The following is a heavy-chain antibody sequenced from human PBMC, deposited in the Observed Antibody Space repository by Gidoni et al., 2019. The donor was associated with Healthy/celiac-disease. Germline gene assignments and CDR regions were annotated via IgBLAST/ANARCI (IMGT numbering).Heavy chain of an antibody. V-gene: IGHV4-39*01. CDR2: IYYSGST. Sequence: QLQLQESAPGLVKPSETLSLTCTVSGGSISSSSYYWGWIRQPPGKGLEWIGSIYYSGSTYYNPSLKSRVTISVDTSKNQFSLKLSSVTAADTAVYYCARLPRGTTTTVTPFDPWGQGTLVTVSS. CDR1: GGSISSSSYY. D-gene: IGHD4-17*01. J-gene: IGHJ5*02. CDR3: ARLPRGTTTTVTPFDP.